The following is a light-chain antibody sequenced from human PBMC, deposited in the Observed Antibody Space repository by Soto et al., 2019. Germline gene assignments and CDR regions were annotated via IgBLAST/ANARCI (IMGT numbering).Light chain of an antibody. CDR2: GIT. CDR3: QSYDSSLSGYV. V-gene: IGLV1-40*01. Sequence: QSVLAQPPSVSGAPGQWVTISCTGSSSNFGAGFDVHWYQQLPGTAPKLLIYGITNRPSGVPDRFSGSKSGTSASLAITGLQAEDEAVYYCQSYDSSLSGYVFGTGTKV. CDR1: SSNFGAGFD. J-gene: IGLJ1*01.